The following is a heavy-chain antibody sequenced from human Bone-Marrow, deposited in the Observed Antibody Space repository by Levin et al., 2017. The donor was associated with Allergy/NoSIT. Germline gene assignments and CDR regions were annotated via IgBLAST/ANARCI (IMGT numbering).Heavy chain of an antibody. CDR2: INAGNDKT. V-gene: IGHV1-3*01. D-gene: IGHD2/OR15-2a*01. CDR3: ATSYDFNTSSKRGFDY. Sequence: GESLKISCKASGYTFTNYAMQWVRQAPGQRLEWMGWINAGNDKTEYSQNFQGRVTISRDTAASTVYMELNSLRYEDTAVYYCATSYDFNTSSKRGFDYWGQGTLVTVSS. CDR1: GYTFTNYA. J-gene: IGHJ4*02.